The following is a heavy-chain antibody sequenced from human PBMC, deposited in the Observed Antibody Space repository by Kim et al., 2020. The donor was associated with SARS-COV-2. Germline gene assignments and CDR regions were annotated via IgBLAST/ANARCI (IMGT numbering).Heavy chain of an antibody. V-gene: IGHV3-15*01. CDR1: GFTFSDAW. Sequence: GVSLRLSCAASGFTFSDAWMGWVRQAPGKGLEWVGRIKSISDGGTIDFAAPVNGRFTISRDDSKNTLYLQMNSLKIEDTAVYFCTTDRWSWGQGTLVTVSS. CDR3: TTDRWS. J-gene: IGHJ4*02. D-gene: IGHD1-1*01. CDR2: IKSISDGGTI.